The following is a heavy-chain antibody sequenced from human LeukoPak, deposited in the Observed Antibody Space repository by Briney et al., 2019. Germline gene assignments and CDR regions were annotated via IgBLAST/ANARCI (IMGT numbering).Heavy chain of an antibody. J-gene: IGHJ6*03. V-gene: IGHV3-48*03. Sequence: PGGSLRLSCAASGFTFSSYEMNWVRQAPGKGLEWVSYISSSGSTIYYADSVKGRFTISRDSSKNTLYLQMNSLRAEDTAVYYCAKDRCSNGIGCLYYYMDVWGKGTTVTISS. CDR2: ISSSGSTI. CDR1: GFTFSSYE. CDR3: AKDRCSNGIGCLYYYMDV. D-gene: IGHD2-8*01.